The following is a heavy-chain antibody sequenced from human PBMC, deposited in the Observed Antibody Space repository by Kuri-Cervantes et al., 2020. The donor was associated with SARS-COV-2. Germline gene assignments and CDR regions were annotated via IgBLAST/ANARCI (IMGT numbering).Heavy chain of an antibody. CDR2: IYYSGST. Sequence: SETLSLTCSVSGGSISSSSYYWGWIRQPPGKGLEWIGSIYYSGSTNYNPSLKSRVTISVDTSKNQFSLKLSSVAAADTAVYYCARVAYSGYFFDYWGQGNLVHVSS. CDR1: GGSISSSSYY. CDR3: ARVAYSGYFFDY. J-gene: IGHJ4*02. D-gene: IGHD5-12*01. V-gene: IGHV4-39*07.